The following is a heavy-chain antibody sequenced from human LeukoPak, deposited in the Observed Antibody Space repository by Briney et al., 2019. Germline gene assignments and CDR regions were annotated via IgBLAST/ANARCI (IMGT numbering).Heavy chain of an antibody. CDR2: INSDGSSA. CDR1: GFTFNNYW. CDR3: ARGGSGSYPCYGMDV. J-gene: IGHJ6*02. V-gene: IGHV3-74*01. D-gene: IGHD3-10*01. Sequence: GGSLRLSCAASGFTFNNYWMHWVRQAPGKGLVWVSGINSDGSSATYADSVKGRFTISRDNAKNTLYLQMNSLRAEDTAVYYCARGGSGSYPCYGMDVWGQGTTVTVSS.